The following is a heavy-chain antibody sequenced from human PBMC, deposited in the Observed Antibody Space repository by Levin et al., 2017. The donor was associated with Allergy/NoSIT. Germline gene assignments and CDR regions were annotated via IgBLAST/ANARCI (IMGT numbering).Heavy chain of an antibody. Sequence: PGGSLRLSCAASGFTFSTYNMNWVRQAPGKGLKWVSYISSSSSTIYYADSVKGRFTISRDNAKNSLYLQMNSLRDEDTAVYYCVRDNGGDWGSDVDYWGQGTLVTVSS. D-gene: IGHD7-27*01. CDR3: VRDNGGDWGSDVDY. CDR1: GFTFSTYN. J-gene: IGHJ4*02. CDR2: ISSSSSTI. V-gene: IGHV3-48*02.